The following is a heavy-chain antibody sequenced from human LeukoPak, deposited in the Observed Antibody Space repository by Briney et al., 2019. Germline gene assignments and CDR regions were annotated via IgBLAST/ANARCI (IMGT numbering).Heavy chain of an antibody. J-gene: IGHJ4*02. CDR3: ARVVAVAGTDY. Sequence: PGGSLRLSCAASGFTFSSYSMNWVRQAPGKGLEWVSSISSSSSYIYYADSVTRRFTISRNNPNNSLYLQMNSLRAEDTAVYYCARVVAVAGTDYWGQGTLVTVSS. CDR2: ISSSSSYI. D-gene: IGHD6-19*01. V-gene: IGHV3-21*01. CDR1: GFTFSSYS.